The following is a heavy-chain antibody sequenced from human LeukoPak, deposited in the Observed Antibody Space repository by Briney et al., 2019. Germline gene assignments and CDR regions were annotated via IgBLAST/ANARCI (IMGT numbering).Heavy chain of an antibody. J-gene: IGHJ4*02. CDR1: GFTFSSYA. V-gene: IGHV3-23*01. Sequence: GGSLRLSCAASGFTFSSYAMNWVRQAPGKGLEWVSAISGSGCSTYYADSVKGRFTVSRDNSKNTLFLQMNSLRVEDTAIYYCAKDGVETYGGVSFFDSWGQGSLVTVSS. CDR2: ISGSGCST. CDR3: AKDGVETYGGVSFFDS. D-gene: IGHD4-23*01.